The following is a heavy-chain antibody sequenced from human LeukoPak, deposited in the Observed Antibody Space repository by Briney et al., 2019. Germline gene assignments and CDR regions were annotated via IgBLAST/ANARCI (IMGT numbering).Heavy chain of an antibody. CDR2: INPNSGGT. V-gene: IGHV1-2*02. J-gene: IGHJ5*02. D-gene: IGHD2-2*01. CDR3: ASNYCSSTSCLYNWFDP. CDR1: GYTFTGYY. Sequence: ASVKVSCKASGYTFTGYYMHWVRQAPGQGLEWMGWINPNSGGTNYAQKFQGRVAMTRDTSISTAYMELSRLRSDDTAVYYCASNYCSSTSCLYNWFDPWGQGTLVTVSS.